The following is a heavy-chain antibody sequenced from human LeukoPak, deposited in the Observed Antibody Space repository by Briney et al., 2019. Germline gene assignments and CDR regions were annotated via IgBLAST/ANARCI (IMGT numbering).Heavy chain of an antibody. CDR1: GFTFNDYA. D-gene: IGHD6-19*01. CDR2: ISWNSGSI. V-gene: IGHV3-9*01. J-gene: IGHJ5*02. CDR3: AKDMAGTATAWFDP. Sequence: GRSLRLSCAASGFTFNDYAMNWVRQAPGKGLEWVSGISWNSGSIGYGGSVKGRFTISRDNAKNSLYLQMNSLRAEDTALYYCAKDMAGTATAWFDPWGQGTLVTVSS.